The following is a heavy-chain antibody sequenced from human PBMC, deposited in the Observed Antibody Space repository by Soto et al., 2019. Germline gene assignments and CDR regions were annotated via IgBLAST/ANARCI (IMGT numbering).Heavy chain of an antibody. Sequence: GDSLKISCNTWGYRFISYWVAWVREKPGKGLEWMGTFYPGDSTSTYSPSLQGQVTISVDKSISTAYLHLSSLKASDAAMYYCARILGYCRNNDCSCTFDIWRQGTTVTVSS. J-gene: IGHJ3*02. CDR2: FYPGDSTS. CDR1: GYRFISYW. D-gene: IGHD2-2*03. CDR3: ARILGYCRNNDCSCTFDI. V-gene: IGHV5-51*01.